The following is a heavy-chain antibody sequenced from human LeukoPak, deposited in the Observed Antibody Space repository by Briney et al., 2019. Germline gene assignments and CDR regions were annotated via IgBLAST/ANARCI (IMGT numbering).Heavy chain of an antibody. J-gene: IGHJ6*03. V-gene: IGHV3-48*04. D-gene: IGHD1-26*01. CDR3: ARDDQKWELHPRTQSYYYYYYMDV. CDR1: GFTFSSYS. CDR2: ISSSSSTI. Sequence: GGSLRLSCAASGFTFSSYSMNWVRQAPGKGLEWVSYISSSSSTIYYADSVKGRFTISRDNAKNSLYLQMNSLRAEDTAVYYCARDDQKWELHPRTQSYYYYYYMDVWGKGTTVTVSS.